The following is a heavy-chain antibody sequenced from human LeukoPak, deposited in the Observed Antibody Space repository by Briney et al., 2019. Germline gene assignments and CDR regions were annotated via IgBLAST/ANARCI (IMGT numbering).Heavy chain of an antibody. CDR1: GGSITSSTYY. CDR3: ARPYRSGSYVAFDN. V-gene: IGHV4-39*01. Sequence: SETLSLTCAVSGGSITSSTYYWGWIRQPPGKGLEWVGSIYSSERTSYNPSLKSRVTISIDTSKNQFSLKLSSVTAADTAVYYCARPYRSGSYVAFDNWDQGTMVTVSS. J-gene: IGHJ3*02. CDR2: IYSSERT. D-gene: IGHD1-26*01.